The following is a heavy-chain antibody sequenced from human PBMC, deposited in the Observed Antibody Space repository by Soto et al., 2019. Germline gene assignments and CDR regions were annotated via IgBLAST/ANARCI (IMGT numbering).Heavy chain of an antibody. CDR2: FDPEDGET. V-gene: IGHV1-24*01. Sequence: ASVKVSCKVSGYTLTELSMHWVRQAPVKGLEWMGGFDPEDGETFYAQKFQGRVTMTEDTSTDTAYMELSSLRSEDTAVYYCATNTYSGYSYGPDAFDIWGQGTMVTVSS. CDR3: ATNTYSGYSYGPDAFDI. CDR1: GYTLTELS. D-gene: IGHD5-18*01. J-gene: IGHJ3*02.